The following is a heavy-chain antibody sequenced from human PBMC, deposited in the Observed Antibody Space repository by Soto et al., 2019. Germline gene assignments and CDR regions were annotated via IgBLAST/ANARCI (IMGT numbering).Heavy chain of an antibody. CDR1: GYTFTSYD. J-gene: IGHJ6*02. D-gene: IGHD2-15*01. CDR3: ASYCSGGSCYSGHYGMDV. CDR2: MNPNSGNT. V-gene: IGHV1-8*01. Sequence: ASVKVSCKASGYTFTSYDINWVRQATGQGLEWMGWMNPNSGNTGYAQKFQGRVTMTRNTSISTAYMELSSLRSEGTAVYYCASYCSGGSCYSGHYGMDVWGQGTTVAVSS.